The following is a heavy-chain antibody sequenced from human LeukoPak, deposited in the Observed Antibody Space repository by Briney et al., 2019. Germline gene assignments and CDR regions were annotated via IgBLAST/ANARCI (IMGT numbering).Heavy chain of an antibody. CDR2: INGDGSET. Sequence: GRSLRLSCAASGFTFSNFWIYWVRHAPGKGLVWVSRINGDGSETIHADSVKGRFRISRDNAKNTLYLQMNSLRTEDTAVYYCARVRRGDDFNPFDYWGQGTLVTVSS. V-gene: IGHV3-74*01. J-gene: IGHJ4*02. CDR1: GFTFSNFW. D-gene: IGHD3-16*01. CDR3: ARVRRGDDFNPFDY.